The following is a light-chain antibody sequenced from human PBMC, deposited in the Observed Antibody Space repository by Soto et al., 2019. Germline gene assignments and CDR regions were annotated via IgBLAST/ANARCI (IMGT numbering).Light chain of an antibody. CDR2: LDSDGSH. CDR3: QTWGTGIHVV. V-gene: IGLV4-69*01. Sequence: QPVLTQSPSASAXLGASVKLXCTLSSGHSSYAIAWHQQQPEKGPRYLMKLDSDGSHTKGDAIPDRFSGSSSGAERYLTISSLQSEDEADYYCQTWGTGIHVVFGGGTKVTVL. CDR1: SGHSSYA. J-gene: IGLJ2*01.